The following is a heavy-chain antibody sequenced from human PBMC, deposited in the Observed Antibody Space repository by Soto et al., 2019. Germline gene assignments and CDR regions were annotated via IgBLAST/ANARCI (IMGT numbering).Heavy chain of an antibody. J-gene: IGHJ4*02. D-gene: IGHD1-7*01. V-gene: IGHV1-69*01. Sequence: SVKSSGRASGDNCSSYAIRWVRQTPGQGLEWMGGIIPIFGTANYAQKFQGRVTITADESTSTAYMELSSLRSEDTAVYYCARVGITGTTRGFFDYWGQGTLVTVSS. CDR1: GDNCSSYA. CDR3: ARVGITGTTRGFFDY. CDR2: IIPIFGTA.